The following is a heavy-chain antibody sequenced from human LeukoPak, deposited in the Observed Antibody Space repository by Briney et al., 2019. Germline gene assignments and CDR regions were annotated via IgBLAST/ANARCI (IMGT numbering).Heavy chain of an antibody. CDR1: GGSISSYY. J-gene: IGHJ5*02. D-gene: IGHD2-2*01. CDR2: IYSSGST. CDR3: ARDLVVPPYNWFDP. Sequence: SETLSLTCTASGGSISSYYWSWIRQPAGKGLEWIGRIYSSGSTNYNPSLKGRVAMSVDTSNNQFSLKLSSVTAADTAVYYCARDLVVPPYNWFDPWGQGTLVTVSS. V-gene: IGHV4-4*07.